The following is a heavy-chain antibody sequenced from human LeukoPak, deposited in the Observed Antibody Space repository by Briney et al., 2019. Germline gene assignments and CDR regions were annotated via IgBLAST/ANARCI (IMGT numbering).Heavy chain of an antibody. J-gene: IGHJ6*02. CDR2: MNPNSGNT. V-gene: IGHV1-8*03. CDR1: GYTFTSYD. CDR3: ARARGYSSFYGMDV. Sequence: GASVKVSCKASGYTFTSYDINWVRQATGQGLEWMGWMNPNSGNTGYAQKFQGRVTITRNTSISTAYMELSRLRSDDTAVYYCARARGYSSFYGMDVWGQGTTVTVSS. D-gene: IGHD5-18*01.